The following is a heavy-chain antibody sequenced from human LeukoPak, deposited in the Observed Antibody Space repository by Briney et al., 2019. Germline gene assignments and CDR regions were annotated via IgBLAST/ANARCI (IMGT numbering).Heavy chain of an antibody. Sequence: ASVKVSCKASNYTFTNYPISWVRQAPGQGLEWMGWISAYSGNTNYAQKVRGRVTMTTDTSTNTAYMELASLRPDDTAIYYCTRGSSSQNFQHWGQGTLVTVSS. D-gene: IGHD6-6*01. J-gene: IGHJ1*01. CDR1: NYTFTNYP. CDR3: TRGSSSQNFQH. V-gene: IGHV1-18*01. CDR2: ISAYSGNT.